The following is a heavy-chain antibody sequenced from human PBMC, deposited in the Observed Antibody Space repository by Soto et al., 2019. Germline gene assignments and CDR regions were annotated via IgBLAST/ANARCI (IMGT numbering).Heavy chain of an antibody. CDR2: IYSGGST. J-gene: IGHJ6*02. CDR1: GFTVSSNY. Sequence: QPGGYLRLSCAASGFTVSSNYMSWVRQAPGKGLEWVSVIYSGGSTYYADSVKGRFTISRDNSKNTLYLQMNSLRAEDTAVYYCARDWVHGDYGEYYYYGMDVWGQGTTVTVSS. CDR3: ARDWVHGDYGEYYYYGMDV. D-gene: IGHD4-17*01. V-gene: IGHV3-53*01.